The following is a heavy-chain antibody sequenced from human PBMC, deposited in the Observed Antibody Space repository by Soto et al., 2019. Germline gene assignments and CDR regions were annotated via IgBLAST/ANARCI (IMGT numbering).Heavy chain of an antibody. CDR1: GGTFSSYA. CDR3: ARLPRHYYYDSSGYWGAFDI. V-gene: IGHV1-69*13. CDR2: IIPIFGTA. D-gene: IGHD3-22*01. Sequence: AVKVSCKASGGTFSSYAISWVRQAPGQGLEWMGGIIPIFGTANYAQKFQGRVTITADESTSTAYMELSSLRSEDTAVYYCARLPRHYYYDSSGYWGAFDIWGQGTMVTVSS. J-gene: IGHJ3*02.